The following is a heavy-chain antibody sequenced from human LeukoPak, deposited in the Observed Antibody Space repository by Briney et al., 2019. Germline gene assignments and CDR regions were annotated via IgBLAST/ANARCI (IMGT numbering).Heavy chain of an antibody. D-gene: IGHD3-10*01. CDR3: AKNYGSGTYYNYFDY. CDR1: GFTFSSFA. V-gene: IGHV3-23*01. Sequence: GGSLRLSCAASGFTFSSFAMSWVRRAPAKGLEWVSSISGSGGATYYADSVKGRFTISRDNSENTLYLQINSLRAEDTAVFYCAKNYGSGTYYNYFDYWGQGTLVTVSS. CDR2: ISGSGGAT. J-gene: IGHJ4*02.